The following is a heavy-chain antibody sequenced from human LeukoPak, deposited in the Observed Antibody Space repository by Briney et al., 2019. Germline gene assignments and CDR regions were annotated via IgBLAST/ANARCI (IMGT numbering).Heavy chain of an antibody. CDR3: ARDKYPRIAAFDI. J-gene: IGHJ3*02. Sequence: PSETLSLTCTVSGGSISSSSYYWGWIRQPPGKGLEWIGSIYYSGSTYYNPSLKSRVTISVDTSKNQFSLKLSSVTAADTAVYYCARDKYPRIAAFDIWGQGTMVTVSS. CDR1: GGSISSSSYY. D-gene: IGHD3-22*01. V-gene: IGHV4-39*07. CDR2: IYYSGST.